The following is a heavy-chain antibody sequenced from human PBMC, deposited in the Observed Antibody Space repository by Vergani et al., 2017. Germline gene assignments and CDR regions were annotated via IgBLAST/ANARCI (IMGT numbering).Heavy chain of an antibody. CDR1: GGSISSYY. V-gene: IGHV4-59*12. Sequence: QVQLQESGPGLVKPSETLSLTCTVSGGSISSYYWSWIRQPPGKGLEWIGYIYYSGSTYYNPSLKSRVTISVDRSKNQFSLKLSSVTAADTAVYYCARAPNNSGYYYMDVWGKGTTVTVSS. D-gene: IGHD1-26*01. CDR2: IYYSGST. CDR3: ARAPNNSGYYYMDV. J-gene: IGHJ6*03.